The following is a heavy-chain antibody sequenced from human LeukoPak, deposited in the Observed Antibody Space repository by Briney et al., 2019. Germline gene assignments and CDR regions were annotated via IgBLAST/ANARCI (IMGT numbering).Heavy chain of an antibody. CDR3: ARGPKITIFGVVTLYYYYYYMDV. Sequence: EASVKVSCKASGYTFTSYDIYWVRQATGPGLEWMGWMNPNSGNRGYAQKFQGKVTITRNTSISTAYMELSSLRSEDTAVYYCARGPKITIFGVVTLYYYYYYMDVWGKGATVTVSS. CDR2: MNPNSGNR. CDR1: GYTFTSYD. V-gene: IGHV1-8*03. D-gene: IGHD3-3*01. J-gene: IGHJ6*03.